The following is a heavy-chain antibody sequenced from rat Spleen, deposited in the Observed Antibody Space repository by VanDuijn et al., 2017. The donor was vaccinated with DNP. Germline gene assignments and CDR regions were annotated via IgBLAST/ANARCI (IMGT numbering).Heavy chain of an antibody. Sequence: QVQLKESGPGLVQPSQTLSLTCTVSGFSLTSYNVHWVRQPAGKGLEWMGVIWTGGGTDYNSALKSRLSISRDTSKSQVFLKMNSLQTEDTAIYFCARLYNTYAMDAWGQGTSVTVSS. CDR2: IWTGGGT. CDR1: GFSLTSYN. J-gene: IGHJ4*01. V-gene: IGHV2-30*01. D-gene: IGHD1-10*01. CDR3: ARLYNTYAMDA.